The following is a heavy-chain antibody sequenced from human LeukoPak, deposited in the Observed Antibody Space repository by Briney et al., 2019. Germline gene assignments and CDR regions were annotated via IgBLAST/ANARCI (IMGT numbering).Heavy chain of an antibody. CDR2: INPNSGGT. V-gene: IGHV1-2*02. Sequence: ASVKVSCKASGYTFTGYYMNWVRQAPGQGLEWMGWINPNSGGTNYAQKFQDRVTMTRDTSISTAYIELNFLRSDDTAVFYCARGDYYGSPKVVAAWGQGTLVTVSS. CDR3: ARGDYYGSPKVVAA. D-gene: IGHD3-10*01. J-gene: IGHJ5*02. CDR1: GYTFTGYY.